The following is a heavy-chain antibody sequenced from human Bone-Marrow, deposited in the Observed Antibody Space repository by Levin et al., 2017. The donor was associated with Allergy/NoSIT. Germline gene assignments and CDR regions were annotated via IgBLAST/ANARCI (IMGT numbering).Heavy chain of an antibody. J-gene: IGHJ4*02. Sequence: SQTLSLPCAISGDSVSSISAAWNWIRQSPSRGLEWLGRTYYRSKWYHDYAGSVKSRITINPDTSKNQFSLQLNSVTPEDTALYYCVRNSGWSYDYWGQGTLVSVSS. CDR3: VRNSGWSYDY. CDR1: GDSVSSISAA. D-gene: IGHD6-19*01. CDR2: TYYRSKWYH. V-gene: IGHV6-1*01.